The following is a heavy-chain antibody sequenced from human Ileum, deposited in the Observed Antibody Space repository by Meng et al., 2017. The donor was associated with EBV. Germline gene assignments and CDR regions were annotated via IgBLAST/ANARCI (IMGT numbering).Heavy chain of an antibody. CDR1: GYTFTRNA. Sequence: QVQLVLSGSELKKPGASGKVSCKASGYTFTRNAIKWVRQAPGQGLEWMGWISTNTGNPTYAQGFAGRFVFSLDTSVSTAYLQISGLKAEDTAIYYCARDSGYTRSWSGDYWGQGTLVTVSS. D-gene: IGHD6-13*01. CDR2: ISTNTGNP. CDR3: ARDSGYTRSWSGDY. V-gene: IGHV7-4-1*02. J-gene: IGHJ4*02.